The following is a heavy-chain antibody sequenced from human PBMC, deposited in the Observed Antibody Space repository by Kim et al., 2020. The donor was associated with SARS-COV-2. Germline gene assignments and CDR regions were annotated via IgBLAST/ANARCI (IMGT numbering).Heavy chain of an antibody. Sequence: RGRFTVSRNDSKTSLYLQMSSLKTEDTAVYYCARVAPYCGGDCYSKFFDYWGQGTLVTVSS. J-gene: IGHJ4*02. D-gene: IGHD2-21*01. V-gene: IGHV3-72*01. CDR3: ARVAPYCGGDCYSKFFDY.